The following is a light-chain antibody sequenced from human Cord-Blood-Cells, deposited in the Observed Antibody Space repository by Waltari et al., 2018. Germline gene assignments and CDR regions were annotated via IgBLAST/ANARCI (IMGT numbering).Light chain of an antibody. CDR3: QQYNNWPPYT. CDR1: QSVSSH. J-gene: IGKJ2*01. CDR2: GAS. Sequence: EIVMTQSPATLSVSAGERATLSSRASQSVSSHLAWYQQKPGQAPRLLIYGASTRATGIPARFSGSESVTDFTLTISSLQSEDFAVYFRQQYNNWPPYTFRQGTKLEIK. V-gene: IGKV3-15*01.